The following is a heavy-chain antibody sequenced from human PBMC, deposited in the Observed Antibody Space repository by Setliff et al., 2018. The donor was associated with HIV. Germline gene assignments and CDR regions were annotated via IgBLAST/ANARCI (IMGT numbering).Heavy chain of an antibody. D-gene: IGHD4-4*01. Sequence: SETLSLTCTVSGVSVRSGDHWSWVRQAPGKGLEWIGYFSYTDEPYINYLEYFNSSLKNRLAITLDKPRNQFSLKLTSVTAADTAVYYCGRVVETTYISGFGAFDVWGQGKVVTVSS. CDR3: GRVVETTYISGFGAFDV. V-gene: IGHV4-30-4*01. CDR2: FSYTDEP. CDR1: GVSVRSGDH. J-gene: IGHJ3*01.